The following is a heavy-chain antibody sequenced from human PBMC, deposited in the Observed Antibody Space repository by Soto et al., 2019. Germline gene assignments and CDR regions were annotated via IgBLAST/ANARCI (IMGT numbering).Heavy chain of an antibody. Sequence: QVQLVQSGAEVKKPGASVKVSCKAPGYTFTSYDINWVRQATGQGLEWMGWMNPNSGNTGYAQKLQGRVTMTRNTSIRTAYMDLRRLRSEDTAVYYCAREKSAYYDYWGQGTLVTVSS. D-gene: IGHD3-3*01. J-gene: IGHJ4*02. CDR2: MNPNSGNT. CDR1: GYTFTSYD. CDR3: AREKSAYYDY. V-gene: IGHV1-8*01.